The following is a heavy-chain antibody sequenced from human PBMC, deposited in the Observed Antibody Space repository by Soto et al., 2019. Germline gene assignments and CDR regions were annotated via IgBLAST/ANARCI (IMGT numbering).Heavy chain of an antibody. Sequence: GASVKGSCKGFGGTLRSFAISWVRQAPGQGLEWMGGIIPIFGTANYAQKFQGRVTITADESTSTAYMELSSLRSEDTAVYYCARSPYYDSSTAPFDYWGQGTLVTVSS. CDR1: GGTLRSFA. CDR3: ARSPYYDSSTAPFDY. CDR2: IIPIFGTA. D-gene: IGHD3-22*01. V-gene: IGHV1-69*13. J-gene: IGHJ4*02.